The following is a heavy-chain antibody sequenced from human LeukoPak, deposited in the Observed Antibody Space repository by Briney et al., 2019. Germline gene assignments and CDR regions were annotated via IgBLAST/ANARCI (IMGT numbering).Heavy chain of an antibody. CDR1: GYTFTSYG. Sequence: ASVKVSCKASGYTFTSYGISWVRQAPGQGLEWMGWISAYNGNTNCAQKLQGRVTMTTDTSTSIAYMELRSLRSDDTAVYYCARVGIMKDIVVVPAAMGVDYWGQGTLVTVSS. CDR2: ISAYNGNT. J-gene: IGHJ4*02. V-gene: IGHV1-18*01. CDR3: ARVGIMKDIVVVPAAMGVDY. D-gene: IGHD2-2*01.